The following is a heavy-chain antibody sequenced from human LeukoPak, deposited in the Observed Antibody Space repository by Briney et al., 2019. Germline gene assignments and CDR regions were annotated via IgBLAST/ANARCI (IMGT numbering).Heavy chain of an antibody. CDR3: ARDGMNIVVVPAAISYYYYYMDV. V-gene: IGHV3-21*01. D-gene: IGHD2-2*01. J-gene: IGHJ6*03. Sequence: GESLRLSCAASGFTFSSYSMNWVRQAPGKGLEWVSSISSSSSYIFYADSVKGRFTISRDNAKNSLYLQMNSLRAEDTAVYYCARDGMNIVVVPAAISYYYYYMDVWGKGTTVTVSS. CDR1: GFTFSSYS. CDR2: ISSSSSYI.